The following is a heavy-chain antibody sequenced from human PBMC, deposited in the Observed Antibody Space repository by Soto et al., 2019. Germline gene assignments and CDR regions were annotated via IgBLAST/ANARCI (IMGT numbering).Heavy chain of an antibody. J-gene: IGHJ4*02. CDR1: GDSFNDYP. D-gene: IGHD2-2*01. CDR2: TIPVSGTT. V-gene: IGHV1-69*01. CDR3: ACSYGASWYGDF. Sequence: QLQLVQSGAEVRKPGSSVKVSCHSSGDSFNDYPVTWVRQAPGQGLELLGGTIPVSGTTNYAQEFQGRVTSAADVSTSTVYMELSSLKYEDTALYYCACSYGASWYGDFWGQGTLVTVSS.